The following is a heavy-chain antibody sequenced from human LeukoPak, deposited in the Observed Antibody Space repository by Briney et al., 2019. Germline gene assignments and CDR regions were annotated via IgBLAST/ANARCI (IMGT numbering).Heavy chain of an antibody. Sequence: SETLSLTCTVSGGSISSYYWSWIRQPPGKGLEWIGEINHSGSTNYNPSLKSRVTISVDTSKNQFSLKLSSVTAADTAVYYCARGRRYRVRGWFDPWGQGTLVTVSS. CDR3: ARGRRYRVRGWFDP. J-gene: IGHJ5*02. CDR1: GGSISSYY. D-gene: IGHD1-1*01. V-gene: IGHV4-34*01. CDR2: INHSGST.